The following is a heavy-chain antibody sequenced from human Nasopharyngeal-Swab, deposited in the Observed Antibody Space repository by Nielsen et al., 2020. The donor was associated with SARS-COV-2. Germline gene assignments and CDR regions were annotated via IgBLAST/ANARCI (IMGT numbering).Heavy chain of an antibody. J-gene: IGHJ6*02. CDR1: GFTFSAYW. V-gene: IGHV3-74*01. D-gene: IGHD3-16*01. CDR2: INSDGSNT. Sequence: GGSLRLSCTASGFTFSAYWMYWVRQAPGKGLVWVSRINSDGSNTAYADSVKGRFSISRDNAKNTVYLQMSSLRVEDTAVYYCVVAYYVWGSSRGMDVWGQGTTVTVSS. CDR3: VVAYYVWGSSRGMDV.